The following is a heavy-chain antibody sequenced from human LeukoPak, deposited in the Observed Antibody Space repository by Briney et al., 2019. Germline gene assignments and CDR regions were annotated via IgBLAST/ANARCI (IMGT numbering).Heavy chain of an antibody. D-gene: IGHD5-12*01. J-gene: IGHJ6*02. Sequence: GGSLRLSCAASGFTFSSYAMSWVRQAPGKGLEWVSAISGSGGSTYYADSVKGRFTISRDNSKNTLYLQMNSLRAEDTAVYYCARDRAYGSGYDYYHYGMDVWGQGTTVTVSS. CDR3: ARDRAYGSGYDYYHYGMDV. CDR2: ISGSGGST. V-gene: IGHV3-23*01. CDR1: GFTFSSYA.